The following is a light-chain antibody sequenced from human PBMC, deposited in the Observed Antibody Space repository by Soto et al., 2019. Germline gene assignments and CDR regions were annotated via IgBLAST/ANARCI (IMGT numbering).Light chain of an antibody. V-gene: IGKV3-15*01. CDR3: QQYNNWPPIT. CDR2: GAS. Sequence: EIVLTQSPATLPLSPGESATLSCRAIQTVTSYFAWYQQKPGQAPRLLIYGASTRATGIPARFSGSGSGTEFTLTISSLQSEDFAVYYCQQYNNWPPITFGQGTRLEI. CDR1: QTVTSY. J-gene: IGKJ5*01.